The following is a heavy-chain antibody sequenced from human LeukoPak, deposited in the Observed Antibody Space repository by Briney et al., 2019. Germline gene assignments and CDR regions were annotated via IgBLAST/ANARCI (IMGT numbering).Heavy chain of an antibody. CDR2: ISSSGSTI. CDR3: AREKMTTVSSYYFDY. J-gene: IGHJ4*02. D-gene: IGHD4-17*01. CDR1: GFTFSSYE. Sequence: GGSLRLSCAASGFTFSSYEMNWVRQAPGKGLEWVSYISSSGSTIYYADSVKDRFTISRDNAKNSLYLQMNSLRAEDTAVYYCAREKMTTVSSYYFDYWGQGTLVTVSS. V-gene: IGHV3-48*03.